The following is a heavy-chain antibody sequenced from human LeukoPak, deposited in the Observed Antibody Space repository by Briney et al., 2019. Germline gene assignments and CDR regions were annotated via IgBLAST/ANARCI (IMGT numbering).Heavy chain of an antibody. CDR1: GFTVSSNY. J-gene: IGHJ5*02. Sequence: GGSLRLSCAASGFTVSSNYMSWVRQAPGKGLEWVSVIYSGGSTYYADSVKGRFTISRDNSKNTLYLQINSLRAEDTAVYYCARDHYDSSGYYYAGWFDPWGQGTLVTVSS. D-gene: IGHD3-22*01. CDR2: IYSGGST. CDR3: ARDHYDSSGYYYAGWFDP. V-gene: IGHV3-66*02.